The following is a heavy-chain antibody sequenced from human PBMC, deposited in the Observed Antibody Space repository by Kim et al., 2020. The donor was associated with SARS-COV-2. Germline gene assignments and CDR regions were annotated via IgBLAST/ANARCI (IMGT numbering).Heavy chain of an antibody. CDR1: GFTFGDYA. D-gene: IGHD3-22*01. J-gene: IGHJ6*02. CDR2: IRSKAYGGTT. V-gene: IGHV3-49*03. Sequence: GGSLRLSCTASGFTFGDYAMSWFRQAPGKGLEWVGFIRSKAYGGTTEYAASVKGRFTISRDDSKSIAYLQMNSLKTEDTAVYYCTRVDLLYDSSESTRGYYYYYGMDVWGQGTTVTVSS. CDR3: TRVDLLYDSSESTRGYYYYYGMDV.